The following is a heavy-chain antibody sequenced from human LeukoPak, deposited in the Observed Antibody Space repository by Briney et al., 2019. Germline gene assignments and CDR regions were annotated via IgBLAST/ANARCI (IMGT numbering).Heavy chain of an antibody. D-gene: IGHD3-16*02. J-gene: IGHJ5*02. CDR2: ISTYNGNT. CDR3: ARDRSGFDP. Sequence: GASVKVSCKASGYTFTNYGISWVRQAPGQGLEWMGWISTYNGNTNYAQKLQGRVTMTTDTSTTTAYMELRSLKSDDTAVYYCARDRSGFDPWGQGTLVTVSS. CDR1: GYTFTNYG. V-gene: IGHV1-18*01.